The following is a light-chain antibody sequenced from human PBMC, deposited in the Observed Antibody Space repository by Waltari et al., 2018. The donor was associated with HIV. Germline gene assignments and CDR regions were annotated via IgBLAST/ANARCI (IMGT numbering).Light chain of an antibody. CDR1: ALPNQF. V-gene: IGLV3-25*03. Sequence: SYELTQPPSVSVSPGQTARITCSGDALPNQFAYWYQKKECQAPVLVIYKDIERPSGIPERFSASSSGTTVTLTISGVQAEDEGDYYCQSTDSSGTYWVFGGGTKLTVL. CDR2: KDI. CDR3: QSTDSSGTYWV. J-gene: IGLJ3*02.